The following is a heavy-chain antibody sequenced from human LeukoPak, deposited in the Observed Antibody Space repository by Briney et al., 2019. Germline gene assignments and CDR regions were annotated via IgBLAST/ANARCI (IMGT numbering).Heavy chain of an antibody. Sequence: GASVKVSCKASGYTFTSYGISWVRQAPGQGLEWMGWISAYNGNTNYAQKLQGRVTMTTDPSTTTAHLELRSLTSDATTVYYCTGGLVATTEIDYWGQGTLVTVSS. CDR2: ISAYNGNT. CDR1: GYTFTSYG. D-gene: IGHD5-12*01. V-gene: IGHV1-18*01. CDR3: TGGLVATTEIDY. J-gene: IGHJ4*02.